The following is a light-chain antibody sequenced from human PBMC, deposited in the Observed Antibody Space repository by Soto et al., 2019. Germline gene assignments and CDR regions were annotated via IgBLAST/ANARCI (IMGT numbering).Light chain of an antibody. V-gene: IGKV3-15*01. CDR1: QSVSSN. Sequence: ETVMTQSPDTLSGSPGERATLSCRASQSVSSNLAWYQQKPGQAPRLLIYGASTRATGIPARFSGSGSGTEFTLTISSLQSEDFAVYYCQQYTHWPRTFGQGTKVDVK. J-gene: IGKJ1*01. CDR3: QQYTHWPRT. CDR2: GAS.